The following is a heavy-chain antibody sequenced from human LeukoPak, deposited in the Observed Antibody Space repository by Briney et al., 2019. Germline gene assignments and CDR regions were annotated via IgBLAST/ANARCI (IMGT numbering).Heavy chain of an antibody. CDR2: ISGSGGST. CDR3: AKGYSYDLWARFDY. J-gene: IGHJ4*02. CDR1: GFTFSSYA. D-gene: IGHD5-18*01. Sequence: GGSLRLSCAASGFTFSSYAMSWVRQAPGKGLEWVSAISGSGGSTYYADSVKGRFTISRDNAKNSLYLQMNSLRAEDTALYYCAKGYSYDLWARFDYWGQGTLVTVSS. V-gene: IGHV3-23*01.